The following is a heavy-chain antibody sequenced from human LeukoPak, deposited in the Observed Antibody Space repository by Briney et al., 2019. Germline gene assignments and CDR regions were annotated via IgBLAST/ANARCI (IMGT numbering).Heavy chain of an antibody. V-gene: IGHV3-7*01. CDR1: GFTFSSYS. J-gene: IGHJ4*02. D-gene: IGHD1-1*01. CDR2: IKEDESDE. CDR3: ARWRGRQSEFDY. Sequence: GGSLRLSCAASGFTFSSYSMNWVRQAPGKGLEWVAHIKEDESDEYYVDFVRGRFTASRDNAKNSVNLQMNSLRVEDTAVYYCARWRGRQSEFDYWGQGTLVTVSS.